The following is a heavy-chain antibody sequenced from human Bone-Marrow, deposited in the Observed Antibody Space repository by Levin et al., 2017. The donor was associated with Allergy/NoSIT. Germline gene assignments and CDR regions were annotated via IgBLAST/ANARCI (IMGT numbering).Heavy chain of an antibody. V-gene: IGHV3-64D*06. Sequence: GESLKISCSASGFTFSSYAMHWVRQAPGKGLEYVSAISSNGGSTYYADSVKGRFTISRDNSKNTLYLQMSSLRAEDTAVYYCVKDGQKKLIAAAGKAPFDYWGQGTLVTVSS. J-gene: IGHJ4*02. CDR2: ISSNGGST. D-gene: IGHD6-13*01. CDR1: GFTFSSYA. CDR3: VKDGQKKLIAAAGKAPFDY.